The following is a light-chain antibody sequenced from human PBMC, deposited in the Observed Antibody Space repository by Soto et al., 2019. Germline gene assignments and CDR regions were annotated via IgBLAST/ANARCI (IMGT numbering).Light chain of an antibody. V-gene: IGKV3D-15*01. CDR2: AAS. Sequence: EIVVTQSPATLSVSPGERVTLSCWASQSVTSNLAWYQQKRGQAPRLLIYAASTRATGVPARFSGSGSGTEFTLTISSLQSEDFAVYYCQQYNNWPPITFGQGTRLEMK. CDR1: QSVTSN. CDR3: QQYNNWPPIT. J-gene: IGKJ5*01.